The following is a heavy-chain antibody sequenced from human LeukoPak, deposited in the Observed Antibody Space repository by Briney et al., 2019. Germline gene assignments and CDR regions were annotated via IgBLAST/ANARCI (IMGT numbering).Heavy chain of an antibody. Sequence: PSETLSLTCSVSGASFSSSPYYWGWIRQPPGKGLELIGSFYYGRTTYYNPSLKSRITMSVDTSEDQFSLKLSSVTAGDTAVYHCARQGEHSRTYYYMDVWGKGTTVTVSS. D-gene: IGHD3-22*01. J-gene: IGHJ6*03. CDR2: FYYGRTT. CDR3: ARQGEHSRTYYYMDV. V-gene: IGHV4-39*01. CDR1: GASFSSSPYY.